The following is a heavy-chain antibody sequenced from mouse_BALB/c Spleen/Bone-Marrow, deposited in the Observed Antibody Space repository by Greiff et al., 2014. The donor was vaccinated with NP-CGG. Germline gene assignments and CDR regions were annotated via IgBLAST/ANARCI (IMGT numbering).Heavy chain of an antibody. CDR1: GYTFTRYT. J-gene: IGHJ4*01. CDR3: TIRYYAMDY. V-gene: IGHV1-4*01. CDR2: IIPNSGYS. D-gene: IGHD1-1*01. Sequence: VQLQQSXAELARPGASVKMSCQAFGYTFTRYTRHWEKKRLGQGLEWIGYIIPNSGYSNYNQKFKDKATLTADKSSSTAYMQLSSLTSEDSAVYYCTIRYYAMDYWGQGTSVTVSS.